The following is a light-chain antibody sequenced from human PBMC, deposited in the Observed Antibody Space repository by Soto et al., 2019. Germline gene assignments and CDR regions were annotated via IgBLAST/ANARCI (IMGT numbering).Light chain of an antibody. V-gene: IGKV2-28*01. CDR2: LSS. CDR1: QSLLHSDGYNY. Sequence: DIVMTQSPLSLPVTPGEPASISCRSSQSLLHSDGYNYLDWYLQKPGQSPQLLIYLSSNRASGVPDRFSGSGSGTEFTLKISRVEAEDVGVYYCMQAIQTPQVTFGQGTRLEIK. J-gene: IGKJ5*01. CDR3: MQAIQTPQVT.